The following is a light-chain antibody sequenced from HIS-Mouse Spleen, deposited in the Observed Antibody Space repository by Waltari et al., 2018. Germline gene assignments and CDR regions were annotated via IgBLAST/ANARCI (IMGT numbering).Light chain of an antibody. Sequence: QSALTQPRSVSGSPGQSVTISCTGTSSDVAGSDYVSWYQQHPGKAPKLMRYAVSKRPSGVPDRFSGSKSGNTASLTISGLQAEDEADYYCCSYAGSYTFVFGGGTKLTVL. CDR2: AVS. CDR3: CSYAGSYTFV. J-gene: IGLJ2*01. V-gene: IGLV2-11*01. CDR1: SSDVAGSDY.